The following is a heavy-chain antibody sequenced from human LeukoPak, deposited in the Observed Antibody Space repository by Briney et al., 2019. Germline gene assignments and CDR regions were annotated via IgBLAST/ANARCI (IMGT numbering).Heavy chain of an antibody. CDR3: ARLYSYGYYFDY. CDR2: ISYDGSNK. CDR1: GFTFSSYA. J-gene: IGHJ4*02. Sequence: GGSLRLSCAASGFTFSSYAMHWVRQAPGKGLEWEAVISYDGSNKYYADSVKGRFTISRDNSKNTLYLQMNSLRAEDTAVYYCARLYSYGYYFDYWGQGTLVTVSS. D-gene: IGHD5-18*01. V-gene: IGHV3-30*04.